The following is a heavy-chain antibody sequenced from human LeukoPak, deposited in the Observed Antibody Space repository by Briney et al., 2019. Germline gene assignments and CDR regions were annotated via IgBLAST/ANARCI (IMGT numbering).Heavy chain of an antibody. CDR2: IWYDGSNK. Sequence: SGGSLRLSCAASGFTFSSCGMHWVRQAPGKGLEWVAVIWYDGSNKYYADSVKGRFTISRDNSKNTLYLQMNSLRAEDTAVYYCAKDGGQPDAPDAFDLWGQGTMVTVSS. D-gene: IGHD3-16*01. V-gene: IGHV3-33*06. J-gene: IGHJ3*01. CDR3: AKDGGQPDAPDAFDL. CDR1: GFTFSSCG.